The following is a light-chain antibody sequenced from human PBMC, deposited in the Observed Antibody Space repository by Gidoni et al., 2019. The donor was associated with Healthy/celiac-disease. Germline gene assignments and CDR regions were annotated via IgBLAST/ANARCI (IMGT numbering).Light chain of an antibody. CDR2: GNS. V-gene: IGLV1-40*01. Sequence: QSVLTQPPSVSGSPAQRVTISCTGSSSNIWAGYDVHWYQQLLGTDPKILIYGNSNRPSGVPDRFSGSKSGTSASLAITGLKAEDEADYYCQSYDSSLGEVFGTGTKVTVL. CDR1: SSNIWAGYD. J-gene: IGLJ1*01. CDR3: QSYDSSLGEV.